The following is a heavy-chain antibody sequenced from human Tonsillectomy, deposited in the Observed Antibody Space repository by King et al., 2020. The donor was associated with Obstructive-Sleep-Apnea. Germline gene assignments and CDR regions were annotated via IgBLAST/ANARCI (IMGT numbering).Heavy chain of an antibody. D-gene: IGHD3-22*01. V-gene: IGHV3-23*04. J-gene: IGHJ3*02. CDR2: ISGSGGST. CDR3: AKVSSYYYDSSGYYLDAFDI. CDR1: GFTFSSYA. Sequence: VQLVESGGGLVQPGGSLRLSCAASGFTFSSYAMSWVRQAPVKGLEWVSAISGSGGSTYYADSVKGRFTISRDNSKNTLYLKMNSLRAEDTAGYYCAKVSSYYYDSSGYYLDAFDIWGQGTMVTVSS.